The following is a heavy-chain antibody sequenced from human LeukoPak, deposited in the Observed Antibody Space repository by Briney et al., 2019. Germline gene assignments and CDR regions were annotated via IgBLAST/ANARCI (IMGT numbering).Heavy chain of an antibody. CDR3: ATSRYDSSGYYGIIGY. CDR2: ISISSSYI. D-gene: IGHD3-22*01. V-gene: IGHV3-21*01. J-gene: IGHJ4*02. Sequence: GGSLRLSCAASGFTFSSYSMNWVRQAPGKGLEWVSSISISSSYIYYADSVKGRFTISRDNAKNSLYLQMNSLRAEDTAVYYCATSRYDSSGYYGIIGYWGQGTLVTVSS. CDR1: GFTFSSYS.